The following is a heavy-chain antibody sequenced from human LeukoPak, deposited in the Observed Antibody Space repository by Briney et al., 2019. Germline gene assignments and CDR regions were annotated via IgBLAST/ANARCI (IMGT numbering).Heavy chain of an antibody. Sequence: ASVKVSCKASGYTFTGLYMHWVRQAPGQGLEWMGWINPNSGATKYAQKFQGWVTMTRDTSISTAYMELSRLTSDDTAVYYCAREITSSWFDYWGQGTLVTVSS. J-gene: IGHJ4*02. CDR3: AREITSSWFDY. CDR2: INPNSGAT. D-gene: IGHD6-13*01. CDR1: GYTFTGLY. V-gene: IGHV1-2*04.